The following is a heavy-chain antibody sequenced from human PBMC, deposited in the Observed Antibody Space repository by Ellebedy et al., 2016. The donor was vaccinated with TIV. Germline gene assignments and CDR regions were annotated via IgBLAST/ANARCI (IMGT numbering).Heavy chain of an antibody. CDR3: ARDSMDDILTVPLDV. D-gene: IGHD3-9*01. J-gene: IGHJ6*02. CDR1: GFTLSSYD. CDR2: IGSSGSAI. Sequence: PGGSLRLSCAASGFTLSSYDMNWVRQAPGKGLEWVSYIGSSGSAIYYADSVRGRFTTSRDNAENSLYLQMNSLRAEETAIYYWARDSMDDILTVPLDVWGQGTTVTVSS. V-gene: IGHV3-48*03.